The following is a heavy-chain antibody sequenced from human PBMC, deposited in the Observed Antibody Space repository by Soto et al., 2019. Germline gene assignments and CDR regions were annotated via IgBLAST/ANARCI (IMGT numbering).Heavy chain of an antibody. J-gene: IGHJ4*02. Sequence: QVPLVQSGAEVKKPGSSVKVSCTASGGTFRKYSISWIRQAPGQGLAWMGRIIPYLSVTNYAQKFKGRVTITADKSTGTAYMELNNLRSEDTAVYFCASGSAPDVDSWGQGTLITVSS. CDR1: GGTFRKYS. V-gene: IGHV1-69*02. CDR2: IIPYLSVT. D-gene: IGHD3-10*01. CDR3: ASGSAPDVDS.